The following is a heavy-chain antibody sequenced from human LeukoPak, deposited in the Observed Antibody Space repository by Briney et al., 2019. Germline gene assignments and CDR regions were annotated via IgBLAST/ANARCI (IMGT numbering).Heavy chain of an antibody. CDR1: GYTFTGYY. J-gene: IGHJ6*03. CDR3: ARDRGIRYYYYMDV. CDR2: INPNSGGT. V-gene: IGHV1-2*02. Sequence: ASVKVSCKASGYTFTGYYMHWVRQAPGQGLEWMGWINPNSGGTNYAQKFQGRVTMTRDTSISTAYMELSRLRSDDTAVYYCARDRGIRYYYYMDVWGKGTTVTVSS. D-gene: IGHD6-13*01.